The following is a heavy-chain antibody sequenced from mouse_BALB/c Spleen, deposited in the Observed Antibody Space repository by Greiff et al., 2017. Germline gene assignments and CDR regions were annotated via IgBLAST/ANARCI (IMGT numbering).Heavy chain of an antibody. V-gene: IGHV7-3*02. CDR2: IRNKANGYTT. J-gene: IGHJ3*01. CDR1: GFTFTDYY. Sequence: EVQRVESGGGLVQPGGSLRLSCATSGFTFTDYYMSWVRQPPGKALEWLGFIRNKANGYTTEYSASVKGRFTISRDNSQSILYLQMNTLRAEDSATYYCARDYYGSSPFAYWGQGTLVTVSA. CDR3: ARDYYGSSPFAY. D-gene: IGHD1-1*01.